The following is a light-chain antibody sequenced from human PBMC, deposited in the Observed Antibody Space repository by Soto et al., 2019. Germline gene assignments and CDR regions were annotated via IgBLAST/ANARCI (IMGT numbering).Light chain of an antibody. V-gene: IGKV1-39*01. CDR2: AAS. J-gene: IGKJ1*01. CDR3: QKYNSAPT. CDR1: QSISNY. Sequence: DIQMTQSPSSLSASVGDRVTITCRASQSISNYLNWYQQKPGKAPRLLIYAASSLQSGVPSRFSGSGSGTDFTLTISSLQPEGVATYYCQKYNSAPTFGQGIKV.